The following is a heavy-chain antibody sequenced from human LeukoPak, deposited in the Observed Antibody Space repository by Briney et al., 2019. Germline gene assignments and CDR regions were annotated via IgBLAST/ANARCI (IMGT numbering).Heavy chain of an antibody. CDR2: ISGDGGST. Sequence: PGGSLRLSCAASGFTFGDYAMHWVRQAPGKGLEWVSLISGDGGSTYYVDSVKGRFTISRDNAKNSLYLQMNSLRAEDTAVYYCAREGYDFWSGFKYYFDYWGQGTLVTVSS. CDR1: GFTFGDYA. V-gene: IGHV3-43*02. J-gene: IGHJ4*02. D-gene: IGHD3-3*01. CDR3: AREGYDFWSGFKYYFDY.